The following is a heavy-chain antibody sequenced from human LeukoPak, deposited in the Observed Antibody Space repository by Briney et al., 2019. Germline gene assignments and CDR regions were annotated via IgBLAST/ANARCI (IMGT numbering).Heavy chain of an antibody. CDR3: ARDAYDSSGYSGAVDY. Sequence: GGSLRLSCAASGFTFSNYSMNWVRQAPGKGLEWVSSISSSSSYIYYADSVKGRFTTSRDNAKNSLYLQMNSLRAEDTAVYYCARDAYDSSGYSGAVDYWGQGTLVTVSS. J-gene: IGHJ4*02. V-gene: IGHV3-21*01. CDR1: GFTFSNYS. D-gene: IGHD3-22*01. CDR2: ISSSSSYI.